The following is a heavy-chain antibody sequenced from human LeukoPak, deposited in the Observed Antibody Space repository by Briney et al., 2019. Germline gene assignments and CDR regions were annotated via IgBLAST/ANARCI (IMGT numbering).Heavy chain of an antibody. J-gene: IGHJ3*02. CDR3: TRSTYSSDAFDI. Sequence: GGALRHSLATTRFTFSSYWMHSVRQAPGKGLAWVSRINSDGSSTTYADSVKGRFTISRDNAKNTLYLQMNSLRAEDTAVYYCTRSTYSSDAFDIWGQGTVVTVSS. CDR2: INSDGSST. V-gene: IGHV3-74*01. CDR1: RFTFSSYW. D-gene: IGHD6-13*01.